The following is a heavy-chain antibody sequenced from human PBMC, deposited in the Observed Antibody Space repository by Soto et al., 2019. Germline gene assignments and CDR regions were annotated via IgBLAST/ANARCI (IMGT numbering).Heavy chain of an antibody. CDR3: ARDHDYGDLNYYYGMDV. CDR2: ISGSGGSK. CDR1: GFTFSSYA. V-gene: IGHV3-23*01. Sequence: GGSLRLSCAASGFTFSSYAMSWVRQAPGKGLEWVSAISGSGGSKYYADSVKGRFTISRDNSKNTLYLQMNSLRAEDTAVYYCARDHDYGDLNYYYGMDVWGQGTTVTVSS. J-gene: IGHJ6*02. D-gene: IGHD4-17*01.